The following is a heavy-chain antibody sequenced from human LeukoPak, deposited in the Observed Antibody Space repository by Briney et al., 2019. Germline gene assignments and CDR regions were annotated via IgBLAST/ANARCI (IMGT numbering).Heavy chain of an antibody. J-gene: IGHJ4*02. Sequence: PGGSLRLSCAASGFTFSTYWMHWVRQVPGKGLVWVSRINSDGNIITYADSVKGRFTISRDNARNMVYLQMNSLRVEDTAVYYCVAGMGNYWGQGTLVPV. V-gene: IGHV3-74*03. CDR2: INSDGNII. D-gene: IGHD6-13*01. CDR3: VAGMGNY. CDR1: GFTFSTYW.